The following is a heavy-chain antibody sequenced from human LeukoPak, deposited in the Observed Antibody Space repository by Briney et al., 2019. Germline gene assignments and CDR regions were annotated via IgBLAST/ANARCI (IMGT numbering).Heavy chain of an antibody. V-gene: IGHV3-23*01. J-gene: IGHJ4*02. CDR1: GYSISTGYY. D-gene: IGHD2-8*02. Sequence: ETLSLTCTVSGYSISTGYYWGWIRQPPGKGLEWVSSIFPSGGEIHYADSVRGRFTISRDNSKSTLSLQMNSLRAEDTAIYYCATYRQVLLPFESWGQGTLVTVSS. CDR2: IFPSGGEI. CDR3: ATYRQVLLPFES.